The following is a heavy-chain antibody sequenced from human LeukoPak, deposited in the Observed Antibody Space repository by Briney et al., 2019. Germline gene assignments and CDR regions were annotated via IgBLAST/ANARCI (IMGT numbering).Heavy chain of an antibody. Sequence: GSLRLSCAASGFTFSSYAMSWVRQAPGKGLEWVSAISGSGGSTYYADSVKGRFTISRDNSKNTLYLQMNSLRAEDTAVYYCAKEGYDILTGYYDNWFDPWGQGTLVTVSS. J-gene: IGHJ5*02. V-gene: IGHV3-23*01. CDR2: ISGSGGST. CDR3: AKEGYDILTGYYDNWFDP. CDR1: GFTFSSYA. D-gene: IGHD3-9*01.